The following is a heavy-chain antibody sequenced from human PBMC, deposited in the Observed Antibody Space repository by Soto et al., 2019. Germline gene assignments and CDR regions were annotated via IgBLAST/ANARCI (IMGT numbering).Heavy chain of an antibody. J-gene: IGHJ5*02. D-gene: IGHD3-22*01. CDR2: IIPIFGTA. CDR3: ARVPYDSSGYYYRGNNWFDP. V-gene: IGHV1-69*13. Sequence: AASVKVSCKASGCTFSSYAISWVRRAPGQVLEWMGGIIPIFGTANYAQKFQGRVTITADESTSTAYMELSSLRSEDTAVYYCARVPYDSSGYYYRGNNWFDPWGQGTLVTVSS. CDR1: GCTFSSYA.